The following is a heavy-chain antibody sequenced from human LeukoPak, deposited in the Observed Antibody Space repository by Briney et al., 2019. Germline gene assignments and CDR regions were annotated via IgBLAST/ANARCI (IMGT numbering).Heavy chain of an antibody. D-gene: IGHD2-21*02. CDR1: GGSISSYY. V-gene: IGHV4-4*07. J-gene: IGHJ4*02. CDR2: IYTSGST. Sequence: SETLSLTRTVSGGSISSYYWSWIRQPTGKGLEWIGRIYTSGSTNYNPSLKSRVTMSVDTSKNQFSLKLSSVTAADTAVYYCARAPYCGGDCRSAPFDYWGQGTLVTVSS. CDR3: ARAPYCGGDCRSAPFDY.